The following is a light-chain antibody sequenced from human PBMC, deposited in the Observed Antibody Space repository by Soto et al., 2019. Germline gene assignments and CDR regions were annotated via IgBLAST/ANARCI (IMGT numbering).Light chain of an antibody. Sequence: AQSPITMSVSPCARTTLTGGGSQSISGTLAWYQQKPGQAPKLLIHGASARDPGVPARFSGSGSGTDFTLTISSLQSEDFAVYYCQQYYSWPWTFGQGTKVDIK. CDR2: GAS. CDR3: QQYYSWPWT. CDR1: QSISGT. J-gene: IGKJ1*01. V-gene: IGKV3-15*01.